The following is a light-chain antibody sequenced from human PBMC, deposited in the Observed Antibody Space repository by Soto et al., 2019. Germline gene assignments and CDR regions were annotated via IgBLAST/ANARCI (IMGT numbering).Light chain of an antibody. Sequence: EIVLTQSPGTLSLSPGERATLSCRASQSVSRNYLVWYQQKPGQAPRLLIYGASSRATGIPDRFSGSGSGTDFTLTISKLEPEDFAVYYCQQYGSSPWTFGQGTKVEIK. CDR1: QSVSRNY. V-gene: IGKV3-20*01. CDR3: QQYGSSPWT. J-gene: IGKJ1*01. CDR2: GAS.